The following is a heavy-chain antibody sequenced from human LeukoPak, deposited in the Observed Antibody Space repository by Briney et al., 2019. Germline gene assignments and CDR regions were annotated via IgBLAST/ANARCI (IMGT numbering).Heavy chain of an antibody. D-gene: IGHD2-15*01. V-gene: IGHV4-59*02. J-gene: IGHJ4*02. CDR2: IYKIGTT. CDR1: GDSVTGYY. CDR3: VIGVGWQPDY. Sequence: SETLSLTCTVFGDSVTGYYLNWVRQPPGKGLEWIGHIYKIGTTNYNPSLKSRLTITADTSKNQFSLKLRSVTAADTAVYYCVIGVGWQPDYWGQGALVTVSS.